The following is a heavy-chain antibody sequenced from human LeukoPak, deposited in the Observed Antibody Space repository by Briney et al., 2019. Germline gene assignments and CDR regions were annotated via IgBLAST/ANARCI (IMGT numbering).Heavy chain of an antibody. CDR2: ISGSGGST. D-gene: IGHD6-19*01. Sequence: PGGSLRLSCAASGFTFSSYAMSWVRQAPGKGLEWVSAISGSGGSTYYADSVKGRFTISRDNSKNTLYLQMNSLRAEDTAVYYCAKMVAIAVAGNFDYWGQEPWSPSPQ. V-gene: IGHV3-23*01. CDR3: AKMVAIAVAGNFDY. J-gene: IGHJ4*01. CDR1: GFTFSSYA.